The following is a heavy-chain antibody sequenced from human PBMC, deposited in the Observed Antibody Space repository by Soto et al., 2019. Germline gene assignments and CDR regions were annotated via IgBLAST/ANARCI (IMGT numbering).Heavy chain of an antibody. V-gene: IGHV1-24*01. CDR2: FDPEDGET. D-gene: IGHD2-2*01. CDR1: GYTLTELS. Sequence: ASVKVSCKVSGYTLTELSMHWVRQAPGKGLEWMGGFDPEDGETIYAQKFQGRVTMTEDTSTDTAYMELSSLRSEDTAVYYCATVGHIVVVPAAKVSDAFDIWGLGTMVTVSS. J-gene: IGHJ3*02. CDR3: ATVGHIVVVPAAKVSDAFDI.